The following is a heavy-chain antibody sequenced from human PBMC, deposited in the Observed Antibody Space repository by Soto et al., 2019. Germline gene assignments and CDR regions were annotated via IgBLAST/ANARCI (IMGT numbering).Heavy chain of an antibody. V-gene: IGHV1-18*01. CDR3: ARERVPEGGPYYYYYGMDV. CDR1: GYTFTSYG. D-gene: IGHD3-16*01. J-gene: IGHJ6*02. Sequence: ASVKVSCKASGYTFTSYGISWVRQAPGQGLEWMGWISAYNGNTNYAQKLQGRVTMTTDTSTSTAYMELRSLRSDDTAVYYCARERVPEGGPYYYYYGMDVWGQGTTVTVSS. CDR2: ISAYNGNT.